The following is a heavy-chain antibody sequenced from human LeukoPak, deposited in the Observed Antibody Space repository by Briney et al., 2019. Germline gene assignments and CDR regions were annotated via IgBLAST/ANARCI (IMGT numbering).Heavy chain of an antibody. V-gene: IGHV1-2*02. CDR2: INPNSGGT. CDR3: ARVLHVNYAAFDI. D-gene: IGHD4-11*01. J-gene: IGHJ3*02. CDR1: GYTFTGYY. Sequence: ASVKVSCKASGYTFTGYYIHWVRQAPGQGLEWMGWINPNSGGTNYAQKFQGRITMTRDTSINTDYIELSRLRSDDTAVYYCARVLHVNYAAFDIWGQGTMVTVSS.